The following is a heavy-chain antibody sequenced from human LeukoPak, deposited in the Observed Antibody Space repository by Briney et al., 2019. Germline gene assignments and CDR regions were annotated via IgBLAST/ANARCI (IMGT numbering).Heavy chain of an antibody. J-gene: IGHJ3*02. Sequence: GGSLRLSCAASGFTFDDYGMSWVRQAPGKGLEWVSGINWNGGSTGYADSVKGRFTISRDNAKNSLYLQMNSLRAEDTALYYCARARRIVGPTRTRGAFDIWGQGTMVTVSS. D-gene: IGHD1-26*01. CDR1: GFTFDDYG. V-gene: IGHV3-20*04. CDR3: ARARRIVGPTRTRGAFDI. CDR2: INWNGGST.